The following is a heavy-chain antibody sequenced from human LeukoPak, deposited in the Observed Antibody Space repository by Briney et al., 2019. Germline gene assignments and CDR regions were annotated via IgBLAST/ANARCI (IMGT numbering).Heavy chain of an antibody. Sequence: PGGSLRLSCAAPGFTFSNYVMSWVRQAPGKGLEWVSYINHIGEMIFYSGFVQGRFIISIDNDEHSLYLKMNSLRDEDTALYHCARDNDWAFHYWGQGTLVSVAS. CDR2: INHIGEMI. CDR3: ARDNDWAFHY. CDR1: GFTFSNYV. J-gene: IGHJ4*02. V-gene: IGHV3-48*02. D-gene: IGHD3-9*01.